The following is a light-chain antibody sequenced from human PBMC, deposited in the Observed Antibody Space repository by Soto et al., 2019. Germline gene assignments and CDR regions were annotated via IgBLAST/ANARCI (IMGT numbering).Light chain of an antibody. V-gene: IGLV2-8*01. CDR2: EVS. CDR3: SSYAGSDNGDV. J-gene: IGLJ1*01. CDR1: SSDVGGYNF. Sequence: QSALTQPPSASGSPGQSVTISCTGTSSDVGGYNFVSWYQQHPGKAPKLIIFEVSKRPSGVPDRFSGSKSGNTASLTVSGLQAEDEADYYCSSYAGSDNGDVFGTGTQLTVL.